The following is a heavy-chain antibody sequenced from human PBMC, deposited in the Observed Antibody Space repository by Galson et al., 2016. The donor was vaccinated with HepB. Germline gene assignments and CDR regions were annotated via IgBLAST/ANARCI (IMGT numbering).Heavy chain of an antibody. J-gene: IGHJ5*02. CDR3: AKSGDGNWFGT. CDR1: GYAFTRFG. CDR2: ISGYEGKT. Sequence: VKVSCKASGYAFTRFGIGGVRPAPGQGLEWMGWISGYEGKTDYAQKFQDRITMTTDTSTTTTYMEVRRLTSDDTAVYFCAKSGDGNWFGTWGQGTLVTVSS. V-gene: IGHV1-18*04. D-gene: IGHD7-27*01.